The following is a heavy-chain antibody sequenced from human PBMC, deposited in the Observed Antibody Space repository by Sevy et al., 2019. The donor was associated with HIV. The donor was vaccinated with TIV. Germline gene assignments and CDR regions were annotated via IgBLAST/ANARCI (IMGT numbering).Heavy chain of an antibody. J-gene: IGHJ4*02. V-gene: IGHV3-7*01. CDR1: GFTFPTYW. CDR2: IKQDGSDV. D-gene: IGHD4-17*01. CDR3: ARGMSGYGDLFFDY. Sequence: GGSLRLSCAASGFTFPTYWMNWVRQAPGKGLEWLGNIKQDGSDVNYVDSVKGRFTISRDNAKNSVYLEMNNLRAEDTGIYYCARGMSGYGDLFFDYWGQGTLVTVSS.